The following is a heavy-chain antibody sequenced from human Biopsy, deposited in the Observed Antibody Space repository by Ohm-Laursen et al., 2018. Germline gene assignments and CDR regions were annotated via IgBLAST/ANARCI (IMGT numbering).Heavy chain of an antibody. CDR3: ARHPTGFWFDP. J-gene: IGHJ5*02. Sequence: LRLSCAASGISFSRSAMSWLRQPPGKGLEWIGSIYNTETTFYNPSLKSRVTISVDTSTNQFSLKVSSVTAADTALYFCARHPTGFWFDPWGHGTLVTVSS. V-gene: IGHV4-39*01. CDR2: IYNTETT. CDR1: GISFSRSA.